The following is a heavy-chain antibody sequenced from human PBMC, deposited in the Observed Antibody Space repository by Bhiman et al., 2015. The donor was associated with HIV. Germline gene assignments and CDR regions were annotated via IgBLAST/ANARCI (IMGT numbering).Heavy chain of an antibody. V-gene: IGHV3-7*05. CDR3: ARDGGDIPEAAFGDY. CDR1: GFTFSSYW. Sequence: EVQLVESGGGLVQPGGSLRLSCAASGFTFSSYWMSWVRQAPGKGLEWVANIKQDGSEKYYVDSVKGRFTISRDNAKNSLYLQMNSLRAEDTAVYYCARDGGDIPEAAFGDYWGQGTLVTVSS. CDR2: IKQDGSEK. D-gene: IGHD6-13*01. J-gene: IGHJ4*02.